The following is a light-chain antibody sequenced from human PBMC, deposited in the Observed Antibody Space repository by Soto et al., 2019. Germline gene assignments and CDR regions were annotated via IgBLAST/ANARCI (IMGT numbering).Light chain of an antibody. J-gene: IGKJ5*01. CDR1: QSVSSN. Sequence: EIVMTQSPATLSVSPGERATLSCRASQSVSSNLAWYQHKPGQAPRLLIYGVSTRATGIPARFSGSVSGTEFTLTISSLQSEDFAVYYCQHYNKWTTFGQGTRLEIK. CDR3: QHYNKWTT. CDR2: GVS. V-gene: IGKV3-15*01.